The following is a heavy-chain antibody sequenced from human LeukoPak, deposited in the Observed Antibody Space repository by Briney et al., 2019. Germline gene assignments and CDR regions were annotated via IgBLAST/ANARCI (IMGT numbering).Heavy chain of an antibody. CDR3: ARGIKIEYSSSSRNWYFDL. CDR1: GGSISSYY. D-gene: IGHD6-6*01. J-gene: IGHJ2*01. Sequence: PSETLSLTCTVSGGSISSYYWSWIWQPPGKGLEWIGYIYYSGSTNYNPSLESRVTITVDTSKNQFSLKVSSVTAADTAVYYCARGIKIEYSSSSRNWYFDLWGRGTLVTVSS. V-gene: IGHV4-59*08. CDR2: IYYSGST.